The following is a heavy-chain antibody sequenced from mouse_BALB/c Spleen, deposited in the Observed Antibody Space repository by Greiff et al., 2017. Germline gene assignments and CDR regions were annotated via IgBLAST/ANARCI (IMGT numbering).Heavy chain of an antibody. CDR1: GFSLTGYG. J-gene: IGHJ3*01. Sequence: VMLVESGPGLVAPSQSLSITCTVSGFSLTGYGVNWVRQPPGKGLGWLGMIWGEGSKDNNSALKSRLSISKDNSKSQVFLKMNSLQTDDTARYYCARASFYYGSSPFAYWGQGTLVTVSA. D-gene: IGHD1-1*01. V-gene: IGHV2-6-7*01. CDR2: IWGEGSK. CDR3: ARASFYYGSSPFAY.